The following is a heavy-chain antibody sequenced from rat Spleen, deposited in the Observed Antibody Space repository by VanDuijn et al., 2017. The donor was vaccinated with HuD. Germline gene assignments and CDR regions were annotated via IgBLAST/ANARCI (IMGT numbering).Heavy chain of an antibody. CDR3: VRHNLRYYGYSYFDY. V-gene: IGHV5-17*01. J-gene: IGHJ2*01. CDR2: IVFDGSGT. CDR1: GFNFSDYA. D-gene: IGHD1-7*01. Sequence: EVQLVESGGGLVQPGRSLKLSCAASGFNFSDYAMSWVRQAPKKGLEWVTTIVFDGSGTYYRDSVKGRFTISRDNAKNILALQGDSLRSEDTATYYCVRHNLRYYGYSYFDYWGQGVMVTVSS.